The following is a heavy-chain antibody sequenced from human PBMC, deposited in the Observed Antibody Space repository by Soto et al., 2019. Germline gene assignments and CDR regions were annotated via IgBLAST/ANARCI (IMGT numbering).Heavy chain of an antibody. D-gene: IGHD2-2*01. CDR3: ARDRPAAICCYYGMDV. CDR1: GFTFSSYS. J-gene: IGHJ6*02. V-gene: IGHV3-21*01. Sequence: LRLSCAASGFTFSSYSMNWVRQAPGKGLEWVSSISSSSSYIYYADSVKGRFTISRDNAKNSLYLQMNSLRAEDTAVYYCARDRPAAICCYYGMDVWGQGXTVTVSS. CDR2: ISSSSSYI.